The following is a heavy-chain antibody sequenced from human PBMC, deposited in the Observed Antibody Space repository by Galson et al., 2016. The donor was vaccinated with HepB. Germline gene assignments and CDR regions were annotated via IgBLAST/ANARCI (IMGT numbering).Heavy chain of an antibody. CDR2: TYYRSKWYN. V-gene: IGHV6-1*01. D-gene: IGHD2-15*01. CDR3: AREPGHCTGNSCNSGGTDV. CDR1: GDSVSSDTAA. J-gene: IGHJ6*02. Sequence: CAISGDSVSSDTAAWNWIRQSPSRGLEWLGRTYYRSKWYNDYAVSVKSRITINPDTTKNQFSLQLSSVTPEDTAVYYCAREPGHCTGNSCNSGGTDVWGQGTTVTVSS.